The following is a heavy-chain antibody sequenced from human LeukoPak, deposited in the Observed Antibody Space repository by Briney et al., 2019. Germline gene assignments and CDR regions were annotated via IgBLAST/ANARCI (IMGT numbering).Heavy chain of an antibody. J-gene: IGHJ4*02. D-gene: IGHD5-24*01. V-gene: IGHV4-61*05. CDR1: GGSITTDDYS. Sequence: PSETLSLTCTVSGGSITTDDYSYAWIRQPPGKGLEWIGYIYYSGSTNYNPSLKSRVTISVDTSKNQFSLKLSSVTAADTAVYYCARLQGRAWLQFATPYFDYWGQGTLVTVSS. CDR2: IYYSGST. CDR3: ARLQGRAWLQFATPYFDY.